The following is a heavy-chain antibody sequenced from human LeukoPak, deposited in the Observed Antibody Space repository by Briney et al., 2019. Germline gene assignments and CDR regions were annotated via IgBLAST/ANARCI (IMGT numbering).Heavy chain of an antibody. Sequence: GGSLRLSCAASGFTVSSNYMSWVRQAPGKGLEGVSVIYSGGSTYYADSVKGRFTISRDNSKNTLYLQMNSLRAEDTAVYYCARGPPVPATAMFDYWGQGTLVTVSS. CDR2: IYSGGST. D-gene: IGHD2-2*01. CDR1: GFTVSSNY. J-gene: IGHJ4*02. V-gene: IGHV3-66*01. CDR3: ARGPPVPATAMFDY.